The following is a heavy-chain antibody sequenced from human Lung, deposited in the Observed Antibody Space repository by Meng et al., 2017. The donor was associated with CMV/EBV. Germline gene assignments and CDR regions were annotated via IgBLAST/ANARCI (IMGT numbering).Heavy chain of an antibody. CDR3: RTGHYDRA. CDR1: GFNFGNFW. Sequence: GESXKISCEASGFNFGNFWMNWVRQAPGKGLEWVANIKGDGTEEYYVDSVKGRFTISRDNAKNSLYLQMNSLRVEDTALYYCRTGHYDRAWGQGTLVTVSS. CDR2: IKGDGTEE. D-gene: IGHD3-16*01. J-gene: IGHJ4*02. V-gene: IGHV3-7*01.